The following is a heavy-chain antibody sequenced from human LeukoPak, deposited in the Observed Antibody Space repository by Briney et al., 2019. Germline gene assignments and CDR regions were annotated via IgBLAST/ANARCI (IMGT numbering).Heavy chain of an antibody. D-gene: IGHD7-27*01. Sequence: GGSLRLSCAASGFTFSNYWMHWVRQPPGKGLVWVSRVYSDGQRIYYADSVKGRFTVSRDNAKNTLYLQMNSLRADDTAVYYCAKDGGLWVSAHWGDSWGRGTLVTVSS. CDR1: GFTFSNYW. J-gene: IGHJ4*02. V-gene: IGHV3-74*01. CDR3: AKDGGLWVSAHWGDS. CDR2: VYSDGQRI.